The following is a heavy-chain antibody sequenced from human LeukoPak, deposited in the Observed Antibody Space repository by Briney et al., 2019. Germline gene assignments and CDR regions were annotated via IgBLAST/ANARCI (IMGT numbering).Heavy chain of an antibody. Sequence: GGSPRLSCAASGFTVSTNYMSWVRQAPGKGLEWVSLIYSGGSTYYADSVKGRFTISRDNSKNTLYLQMNSLRAEDTAVYYCAREYCSSTSCYYPYYYGLDVWGQGTTVTVSS. CDR1: GFTVSTNY. J-gene: IGHJ6*02. CDR2: IYSGGST. D-gene: IGHD2-2*01. CDR3: AREYCSSTSCYYPYYYGLDV. V-gene: IGHV3-66*01.